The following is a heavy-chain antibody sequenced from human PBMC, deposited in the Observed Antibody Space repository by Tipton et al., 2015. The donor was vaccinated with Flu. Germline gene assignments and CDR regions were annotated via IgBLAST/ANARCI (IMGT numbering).Heavy chain of an antibody. J-gene: IGHJ5*02. CDR1: GGSFNNYY. CDR3: ARLAALNWFDP. D-gene: IGHD6-13*01. Sequence: TLSLTCTLSGGSFNNYYWTWIRQTPAKGLEWIGYVYYTGSTTYNPSLRSRATISLDTSTSQFSLNLKSVTAADTAVYFCARLAALNWFDPWGQGTLVTVST. CDR2: VYYTGST. V-gene: IGHV4-59*01.